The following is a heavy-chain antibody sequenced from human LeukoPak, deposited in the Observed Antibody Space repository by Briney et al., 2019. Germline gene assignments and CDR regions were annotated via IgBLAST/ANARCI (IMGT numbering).Heavy chain of an antibody. CDR2: TYYRSKWYN. D-gene: IGHD3-22*01. CDR3: ARVDGDSSGYYFDY. V-gene: IGHV6-1*01. J-gene: IGHJ4*02. CDR1: GDSFSSNSAA. Sequence: PSQTLSLTCAISGDSFSSNSAAWSWLRQSPSRGLEWLGRTYYRSKWYNDYAVSVKGRITINPDTSKNQFSLQLNSVTPEDTAVYYCARVDGDSSGYYFDYWAQGTLVTVSS.